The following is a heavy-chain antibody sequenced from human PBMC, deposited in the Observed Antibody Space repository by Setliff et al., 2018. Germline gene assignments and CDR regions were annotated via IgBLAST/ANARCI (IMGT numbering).Heavy chain of an antibody. CDR3: ARDRDSSGYLGFDL. V-gene: IGHV1-2*04. D-gene: IGHD3-22*01. CDR1: GYTFTGYY. CDR2: INPNSGGT. J-gene: IGHJ4*01. Sequence: ASVKVSCKASGYTFTGYYMHWVRQAPGQGLEWMGWINPNSGGTNYAQKFQGWVTMTRDTSISTAYMELSRLRSDDTAVYYCARDRDSSGYLGFDLWGHGSLVTVSS.